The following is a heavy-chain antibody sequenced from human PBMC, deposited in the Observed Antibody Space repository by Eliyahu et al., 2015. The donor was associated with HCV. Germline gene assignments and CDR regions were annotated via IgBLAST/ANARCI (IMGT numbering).Heavy chain of an antibody. CDR3: AKWNYDFWSGYYDYFDY. CDR2: ISGSGGST. Sequence: EVQLLESGGGLVQPGGSLRLSCAASGFXFSSXAMSWVRQAPGKGLEWVSAISGSGGSTYYADSVKGRFTISRDNSKNTLYLQMNSLRAEDTAVYYCAKWNYDFWSGYYDYFDYWGQGTLVTVSS. J-gene: IGHJ4*02. CDR1: GFXFSSXA. V-gene: IGHV3-23*01. D-gene: IGHD3-3*01.